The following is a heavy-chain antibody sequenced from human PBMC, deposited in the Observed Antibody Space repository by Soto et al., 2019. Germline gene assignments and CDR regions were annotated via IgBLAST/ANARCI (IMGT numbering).Heavy chain of an antibody. CDR3: ARRGITMVRGVIADYGMDI. CDR1: GYSFTSYW. V-gene: IGHV5-51*01. D-gene: IGHD3-10*01. Sequence: GESLKISCKGSGYSFTSYWIGWVRQMPGKGLEWVGIIYPGDSDTRYSPSFQGQVTISADKSISTAYLQWSSLKASDTAMYYCARRGITMVRGVIADYGMDIWGQGTPVAVSS. CDR2: IYPGDSDT. J-gene: IGHJ6*02.